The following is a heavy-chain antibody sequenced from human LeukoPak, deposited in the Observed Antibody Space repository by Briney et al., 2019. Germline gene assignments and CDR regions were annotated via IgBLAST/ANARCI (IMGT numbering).Heavy chain of an antibody. D-gene: IGHD5-18*01. Sequence: ASVKVSCKASGYTFTGYYMHWVRQALGQGLEWMGWINPNSGGTNYAQKFQGRVTMTRDTSISTAYMELSRLRSDDTAVYYCEAVDTAMGNLDYWGQGTLVTVSS. CDR2: INPNSGGT. CDR1: GYTFTGYY. J-gene: IGHJ4*02. V-gene: IGHV1-2*02. CDR3: EAVDTAMGNLDY.